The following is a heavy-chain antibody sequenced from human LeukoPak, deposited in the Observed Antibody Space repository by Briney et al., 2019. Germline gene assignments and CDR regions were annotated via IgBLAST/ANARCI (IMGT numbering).Heavy chain of an antibody. CDR3: ARLGVHSGYPVGFDY. CDR2: INPKSGGT. J-gene: IGHJ4*02. V-gene: IGHV1-2*02. D-gene: IGHD3-22*01. Sequence: GASVTVSCKASAYTFTGYYMHWVRQAPGQGLEWMGWINPKSGGTNYAQKFQGRVTMTRDTSISTAYMELSRLRSDDTAVYYCARLGVHSGYPVGFDYWGQGTLVTVSS. CDR1: AYTFTGYY.